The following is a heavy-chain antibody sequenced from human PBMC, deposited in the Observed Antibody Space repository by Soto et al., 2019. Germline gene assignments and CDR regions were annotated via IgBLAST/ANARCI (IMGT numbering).Heavy chain of an antibody. CDR3: ARDYSYNMDV. D-gene: IGHD2-15*01. J-gene: IGHJ6*02. Sequence: ASVKVSCKASGFTFSNYHMHWVRRAPGQGLEWMGILNPSGDGPTYAQKFQGRVTMTRDTSASTVYMELSSLRSEDTTVYYCARDYSYNMDVWGQGTTVTVSS. CDR1: GFTFSNYH. CDR2: LNPSGDGP. V-gene: IGHV1-46*01.